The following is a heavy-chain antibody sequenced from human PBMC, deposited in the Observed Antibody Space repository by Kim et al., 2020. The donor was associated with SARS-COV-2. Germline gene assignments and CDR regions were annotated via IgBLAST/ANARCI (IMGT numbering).Heavy chain of an antibody. V-gene: IGHV3-9*01. CDR2: ITWNSGTI. CDR3: VKDMAGSGMGDY. Sequence: GGSLRLSCAASGFSFEDYPMHWVRQVPGKGLEWVSGITWNSGTIAYADSVKGRFTISRDNAKNSLYLQMSGLRADDTAFYYCVKDMAGSGMGDYWGQGTL. J-gene: IGHJ4*02. CDR1: GFSFEDYP.